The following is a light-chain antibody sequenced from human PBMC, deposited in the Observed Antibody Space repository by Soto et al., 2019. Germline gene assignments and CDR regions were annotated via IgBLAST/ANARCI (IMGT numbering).Light chain of an antibody. J-gene: IGKJ4*01. CDR3: QKYNSAPLT. CDR2: AAS. V-gene: IGKV1-27*01. CDR1: QGISNY. Sequence: DIQMTQSPSSLSASVGDRVTITCRASQGISNYLAWYQQKPGKVPKLLIYAASTLKSGVPSRFSGSGSETDFTLTISSLQPEDVATYYCQKYNSAPLTFGGGTKVDIK.